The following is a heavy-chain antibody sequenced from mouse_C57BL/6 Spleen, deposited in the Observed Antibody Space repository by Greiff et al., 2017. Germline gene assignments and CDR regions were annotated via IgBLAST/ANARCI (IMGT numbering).Heavy chain of an antibody. J-gene: IGHJ4*01. CDR2: ISSGSSTI. Sequence: EVQLVESGGGLVKPGGSLKLSCAASGFTFSDYGMHWVRQAPEMGLEWVAYISSGSSTIYYADTVKGRFTISRDNAKNTLCLQMTSLRSEDTAMYYCASSYYEVYYAMDYWGQGTSVTVSS. V-gene: IGHV5-17*01. CDR3: ASSYYEVYYAMDY. CDR1: GFTFSDYG. D-gene: IGHD2-10*01.